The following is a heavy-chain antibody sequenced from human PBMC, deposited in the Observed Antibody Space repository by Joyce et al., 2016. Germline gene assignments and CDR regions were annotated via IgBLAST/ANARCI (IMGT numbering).Heavy chain of an antibody. D-gene: IGHD2-8*02. CDR2: INPKSGDT. V-gene: IGHV1-2*06. CDR1: GYPFTDYS. Sequence: QVQVVQSGAEVKKPGASVKVSCRASGYPFTDYSIHWVRQAPGQGLECMGRINPKSGDTNYAQNFQGRVTMTRDTSINTAYMELSSLRSDDTAVYYCVRGDLLDWGQGTLVTVSS. CDR3: VRGDLLD. J-gene: IGHJ4*02.